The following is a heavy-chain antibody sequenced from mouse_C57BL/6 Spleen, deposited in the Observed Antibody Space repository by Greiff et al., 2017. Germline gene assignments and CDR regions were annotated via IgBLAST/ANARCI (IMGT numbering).Heavy chain of an antibody. J-gene: IGHJ2*01. CDR3: ASSYDYYDY. V-gene: IGHV1-61*01. CDR1: GYTFTSYW. Sequence: QVQLQQPGAELVRPGSSVKLSCKASGYTFTSYWMDWVKQRPGQGLEWIGNIYPSDSETHYNQKFKDKATLTVDKSSSTAYMQLSSLTSEDSAVYDCASSYDYYDYWGQGTTLTVSS. D-gene: IGHD2-3*01. CDR2: IYPSDSET.